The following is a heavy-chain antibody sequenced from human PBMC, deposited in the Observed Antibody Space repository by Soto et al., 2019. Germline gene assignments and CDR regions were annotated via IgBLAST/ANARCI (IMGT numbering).Heavy chain of an antibody. Sequence: QVHLVQSGAEVKKPGASVKVSCKASGYIFSNYGISWVRQAPGQGLEWMGWISTYNANTYYAQKFQGRGTMTTDTTTSTAYTELRSLRSDDTDVFYCARERDGSSWSSAESLQSWGKGTLVNGSS. CDR1: GYIFSNYG. D-gene: IGHD6-13*01. V-gene: IGHV1-18*01. CDR2: ISTYNANT. J-gene: IGHJ1*01. CDR3: ARERDGSSWSSAESLQS.